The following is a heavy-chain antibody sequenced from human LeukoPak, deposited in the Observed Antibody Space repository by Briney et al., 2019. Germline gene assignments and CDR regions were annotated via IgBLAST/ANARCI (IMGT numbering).Heavy chain of an antibody. J-gene: IGHJ6*03. CDR1: GFTFSSYG. CDR2: IRFDGSYK. Sequence: GGSLRLSCAASGFTFSSYGIHWVRQGPGKGLEWVAFIRFDGSYKYYADSVKGRFTISRDNSKNTLFLEMNSVRAEDTAVYYCAKDSDCTTTTCYDYYYYYMDVWGKGTTVTVSS. V-gene: IGHV3-30*02. D-gene: IGHD2-2*01. CDR3: AKDSDCTTTTCYDYYYYYMDV.